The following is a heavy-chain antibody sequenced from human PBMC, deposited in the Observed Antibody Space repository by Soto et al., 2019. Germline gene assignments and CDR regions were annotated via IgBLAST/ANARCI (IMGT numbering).Heavy chain of an antibody. CDR2: INAGNGNT. CDR3: ARDHIRSSSSGNWFDP. J-gene: IGHJ5*02. Sequence: ASVKVSCKASGYTFTSYAMHWVRQAPGQRLEWMGWINAGNGNTKYSQKFQGRVTITRDTSASTAYIELSSLRSEDTAVYYCARDHIRSSSSGNWFDPWGQGTLVTVSS. D-gene: IGHD6-6*01. CDR1: GYTFTSYA. V-gene: IGHV1-3*01.